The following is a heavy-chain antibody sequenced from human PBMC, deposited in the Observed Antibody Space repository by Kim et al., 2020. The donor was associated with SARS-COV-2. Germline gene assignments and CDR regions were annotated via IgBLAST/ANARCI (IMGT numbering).Heavy chain of an antibody. CDR3: ARGFAY. Sequence: YSRDTQYNPSRKSGGTIAVDTSKNQCSLKLSSVTAADTAVYYCARGFAYWGQGTLVTVSS. CDR2: YSRDT. V-gene: IGHV4-59*09. J-gene: IGHJ4*02.